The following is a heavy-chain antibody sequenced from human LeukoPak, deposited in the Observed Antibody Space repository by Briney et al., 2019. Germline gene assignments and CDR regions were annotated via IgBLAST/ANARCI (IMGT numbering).Heavy chain of an antibody. CDR3: ARVHSNSGYDY. Sequence: ASVKVSCKASGFTFTGAYVHWVRQAPGQGLEWMGWINPNSGETNFAPKFQGRVTLTRDTSISTAYMDLGGLRSDDTAVYYCARVHSNSGYDYWGQGSLVTVSS. J-gene: IGHJ4*02. CDR1: GFTFTGAY. D-gene: IGHD3-9*01. V-gene: IGHV1-2*07. CDR2: INPNSGET.